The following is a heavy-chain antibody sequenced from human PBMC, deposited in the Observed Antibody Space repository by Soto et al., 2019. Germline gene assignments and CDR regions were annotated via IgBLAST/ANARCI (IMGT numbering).Heavy chain of an antibody. CDR1: GYTFTSYY. D-gene: IGHD3-10*01. V-gene: IGHV1-46*03. CDR2: INTSGGST. CDR3: ARAHNYGSGSYLLYYYYGMDV. J-gene: IGHJ6*02. Sequence: GASVKVSCKASGYTFTSYYMHWVRQAPGQGLEWMGKINTSGGSTSYAQKFQGRVTMTRDTSTSTVYMELSSLRSENTALYYCARAHNYGSGSYLLYYYYGMDVWGQGTTVTVSS.